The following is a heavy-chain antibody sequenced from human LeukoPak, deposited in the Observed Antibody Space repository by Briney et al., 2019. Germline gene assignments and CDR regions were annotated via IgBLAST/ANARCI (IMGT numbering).Heavy chain of an antibody. J-gene: IGHJ6*04. CDR1: GYSISSGYY. V-gene: IGHV4-38-2*02. D-gene: IGHD3-10*01. CDR3: ARDYGSGSSYDYFYYALDV. Sequence: SETLSPTCAVSGYSISSGYYWDWIRQPPGRGLEWIGSIYHSGSTYYNPSLKSRVTISIDTSKNEFSLRLSSVTAADTAVYYCARDYGSGSSYDYFYYALDVWGKGTTVTVSS. CDR2: IYHSGST.